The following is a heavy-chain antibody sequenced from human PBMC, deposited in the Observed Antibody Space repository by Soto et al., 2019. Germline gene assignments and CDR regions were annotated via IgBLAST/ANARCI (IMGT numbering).Heavy chain of an antibody. V-gene: IGHV3-48*02. J-gene: IGHJ6*02. D-gene: IGHD6-19*01. CDR2: ISTSSSTI. Sequence: GGSLRLSCAASGFTFRSYSMNWVRQAPGKGLEWVSYISTSSSTIYYADSVKGRFTSSRDNAKNSLYLQMNSLRDEDTAVYYCARDQQWLVRGSYYYAMDVWGQGTTVTVSS. CDR1: GFTFRSYS. CDR3: ARDQQWLVRGSYYYAMDV.